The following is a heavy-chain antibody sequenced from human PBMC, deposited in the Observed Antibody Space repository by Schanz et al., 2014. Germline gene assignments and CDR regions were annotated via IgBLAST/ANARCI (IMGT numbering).Heavy chain of an antibody. CDR1: EYSFTSYS. D-gene: IGHD5-12*01. V-gene: IGHV1-3*04. Sequence: QVHLVQSGAEVKRPGASVKVSCKASEYSFTSYSMHWVRQPPGQRLEWMGWINTGSGDTKYSQNFQGRVSITRDTAASTADMELSSLRADDTAVYCCARGVGGYGANNCFDYWGQGTLVTVSS. CDR2: INTGSGDT. CDR3: ARGVGGYGANNCFDY. J-gene: IGHJ4*02.